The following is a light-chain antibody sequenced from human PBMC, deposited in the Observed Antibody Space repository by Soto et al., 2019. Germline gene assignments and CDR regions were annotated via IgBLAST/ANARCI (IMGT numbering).Light chain of an antibody. Sequence: QSVMTQPPSASGTPGQRVTISCSGSISNIASNYVYWYQQLPGTAPKLLIYRNDQRPSGVPDRFSGSKSGTSAALAISGLRSDDEADYNCAVWDDSLSGWVFGGGTKLTVL. J-gene: IGLJ3*02. CDR3: AVWDDSLSGWV. CDR2: RND. CDR1: ISNIASNY. V-gene: IGLV1-47*01.